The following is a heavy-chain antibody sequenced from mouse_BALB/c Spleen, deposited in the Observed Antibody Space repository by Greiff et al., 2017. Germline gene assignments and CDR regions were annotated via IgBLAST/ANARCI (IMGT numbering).Heavy chain of an antibody. CDR3: ARGGGNYPPWFAY. D-gene: IGHD2-1*01. CDR2: INPSSGYT. V-gene: IGHV1-4*01. J-gene: IGHJ3*01. Sequence: LQESGAELARPGASVKMSCKASGYTFTSYTMHWVKQRPGQGLEWIGYINPSSGYTNYNQKFKDKATLTADKSSSTAYMQLSSLTSEDSAVYYCARGGGNYPPWFAYWGQGTLVTVSA. CDR1: GYTFTSYT.